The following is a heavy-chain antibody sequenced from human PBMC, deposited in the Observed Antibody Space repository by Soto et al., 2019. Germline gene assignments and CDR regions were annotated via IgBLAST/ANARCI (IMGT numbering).Heavy chain of an antibody. CDR1: GFTFSACV. CDR3: AKCLNNGRWYAED. J-gene: IGHJ4*02. D-gene: IGHD6-13*01. CDR2: ITGCDPGT. V-gene: IGHV3-23*01. Sequence: EVHLLESGGGLVHPGESLSLSCGASGFTFSACVMTWVRQAPGQGLASVARITGCDPGTHYADPVKGRFTVSSDNSKNMVYLQMNNVRVEDTGVYYCAKCLNNGRWYAEDWGQGALVTVSS.